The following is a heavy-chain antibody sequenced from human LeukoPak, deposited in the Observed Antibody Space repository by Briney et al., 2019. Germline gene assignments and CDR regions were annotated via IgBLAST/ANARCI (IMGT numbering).Heavy chain of an antibody. V-gene: IGHV3-23*01. CDR2: ISGSGGST. Sequence: GGSLRLSCAASGFTFSSYGMSWVRQAPGKGLEWVSAISGSGGSTYYADSVKGRFTISRDNSKNTLYLQMNCLRAEDTAVYYCAKDSYYDYVWGSYRYTNQFDYWGQGTLVTVSS. CDR1: GFTFSSYG. D-gene: IGHD3-16*02. J-gene: IGHJ4*02. CDR3: AKDSYYDYVWGSYRYTNQFDY.